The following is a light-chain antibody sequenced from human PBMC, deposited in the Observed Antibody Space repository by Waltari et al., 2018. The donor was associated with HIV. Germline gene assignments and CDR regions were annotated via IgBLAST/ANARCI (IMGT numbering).Light chain of an antibody. Sequence: DMVFTQSPATLALLPEERATPSCRARRSVSSYLTWYQQRPDQAPRLLTYDASIRATGIPARFSGSGQRTDFTLTISSLEPEEFAVYYWQQRSNWPPLYTFGPGTKLENK. CDR3: QQRSNWPPLYT. V-gene: IGKV3-11*01. CDR2: DAS. CDR1: RSVSSY. J-gene: IGKJ2*01.